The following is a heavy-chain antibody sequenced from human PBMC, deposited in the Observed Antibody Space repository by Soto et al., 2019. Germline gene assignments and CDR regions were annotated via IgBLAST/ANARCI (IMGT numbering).Heavy chain of an antibody. Sequence: ASVKVSCKASGGAFSSYAISWVRQAPGQGLEWMGGIIPIFGTANYAQKFQGRVTITADESTSTAYMELSSLRSEDTAVYYCARSSRITIFGVAKNWFDPWGQGTLVTSPQ. CDR1: GGAFSSYA. CDR3: ARSSRITIFGVAKNWFDP. CDR2: IIPIFGTA. V-gene: IGHV1-69*13. J-gene: IGHJ5*02. D-gene: IGHD3-3*01.